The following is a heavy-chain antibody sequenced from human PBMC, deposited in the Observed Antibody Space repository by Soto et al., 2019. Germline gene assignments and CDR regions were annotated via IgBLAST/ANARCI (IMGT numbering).Heavy chain of an antibody. CDR3: VKHIAAAGTNYYGIDV. CDR1: RFTFSSYD. Sequence: DGSLRLSCSAARFTFSSYDKHWVRQSPGKGLEYVSPIRSNAGSTYYADSVKGRFTISRDNSKNTLYLQMSSLRDEDTAVYYCVKHIAAAGTNYYGIDVWGQGTTVTSP. D-gene: IGHD6-13*01. J-gene: IGHJ6*02. CDR2: IRSNAGST. V-gene: IGHV3-64D*06.